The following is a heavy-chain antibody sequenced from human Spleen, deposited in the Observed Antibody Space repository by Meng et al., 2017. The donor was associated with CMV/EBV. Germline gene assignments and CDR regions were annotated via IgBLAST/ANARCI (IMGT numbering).Heavy chain of an antibody. D-gene: IGHD2-2*01. CDR1: GGSISSYY. V-gene: IGHV4-59*01. J-gene: IGHJ5*02. Sequence: ESLKISCTVSGGSISSYYWSWIRQPPGKGLEWIGYIYYSGSTNYNPSLKSRVTISVDTSKNQFSLKLSSVTAADTAVYYCARDSTYCSSTSCYGWNWFDPWGQGTLVTVSS. CDR2: IYYSGST. CDR3: ARDSTYCSSTSCYGWNWFDP.